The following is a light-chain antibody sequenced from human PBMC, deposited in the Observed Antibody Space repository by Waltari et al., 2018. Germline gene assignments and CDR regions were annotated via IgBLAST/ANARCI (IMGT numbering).Light chain of an antibody. Sequence: EIVLTQSPGTLSLSPGERATLSCRASQSVISTYLAWYQQKPGQPPRLLIYDTSTRASGIPDRFSGSGSGTDFILSISRLEPEDFAVYYCQQYGRSPSSFGGGTKVEIK. CDR2: DTS. V-gene: IGKV3-20*01. J-gene: IGKJ4*01. CDR1: QSVISTY. CDR3: QQYGRSPSS.